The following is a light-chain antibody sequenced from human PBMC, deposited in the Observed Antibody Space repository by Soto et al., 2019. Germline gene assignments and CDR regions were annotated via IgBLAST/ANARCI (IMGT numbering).Light chain of an antibody. Sequence: DIQMPQSPSTLSGSVGDRVTITCRASQTISSWLAWYQQKPGKAPKLLIYDASSLESGVPSRFSGSGSGTEFTLTISSLQPDDFATYYCQQYNSYSRPFGQGAKVDIK. CDR2: DAS. V-gene: IGKV1-5*01. CDR3: QQYNSYSRP. J-gene: IGKJ1*01. CDR1: QTISSW.